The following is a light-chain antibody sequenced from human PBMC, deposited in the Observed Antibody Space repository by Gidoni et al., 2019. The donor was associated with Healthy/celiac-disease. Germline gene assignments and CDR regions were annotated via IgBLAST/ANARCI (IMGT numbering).Light chain of an antibody. Sequence: EIVITQSPAPLSVSPGERATLSCRASQSVSSNLAWYQQKPGQAPRLLIYGASTRATGIPARFSGSGSGTEFTLTISRLQSEDFAVYYCQQYNNWPPTFXQXTKVEIK. CDR2: GAS. CDR3: QQYNNWPPT. V-gene: IGKV3-15*01. CDR1: QSVSSN. J-gene: IGKJ1*01.